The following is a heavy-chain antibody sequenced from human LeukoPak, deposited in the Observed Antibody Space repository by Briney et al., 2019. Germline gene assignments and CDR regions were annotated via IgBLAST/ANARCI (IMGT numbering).Heavy chain of an antibody. D-gene: IGHD1-26*01. CDR3: AKDGDTVSGTYYFDMDV. CDR2: IRYDGSNK. J-gene: IGHJ6*03. V-gene: IGHV3-30*02. CDR1: GFTFSSYG. Sequence: GGSLRLSCAASGFTFSSYGMHWVRQAPGKGLEWVAFIRYDGSNKYYADSVKGRSTISRDNSRNTLYLQMNSLRAEDTALYYCAKDGDTVSGTYYFDMDVWGKGTTVTISS.